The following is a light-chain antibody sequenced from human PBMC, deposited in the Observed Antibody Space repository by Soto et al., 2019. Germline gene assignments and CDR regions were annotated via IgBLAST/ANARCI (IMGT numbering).Light chain of an antibody. CDR2: DAS. CDR1: QNIDIW. V-gene: IGKV1-5*01. CDR3: QQHKSYPVT. J-gene: IGKJ4*01. Sequence: DIQMTQSPSTLSASVGDSVTITCRSSQNIDIWLSWYQVRPGRAPRLLVYDASNLKSGVPSRFSGSGSGTEFTLTISSLQPDDFASYYCQQHKSYPVTFGGGTKVDIK.